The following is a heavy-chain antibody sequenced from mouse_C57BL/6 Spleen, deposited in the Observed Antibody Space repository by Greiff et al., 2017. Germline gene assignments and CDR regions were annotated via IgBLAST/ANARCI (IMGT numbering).Heavy chain of an antibody. CDR3: ARDYYGSTSWFAY. CDR1: GFTFSSYA. D-gene: IGHD1-1*01. J-gene: IGHJ3*01. Sequence: EVKLVESGGGLVKPGGSLKLSCAASGFTFSSYAMSWVRQTPEKRLEWVATISDGGSYTYYPDNVKGRFTISRDNAKNNLYLQMSHLKSEDTAMYYCARDYYGSTSWFAYWGQGTLVTVSA. V-gene: IGHV5-4*01. CDR2: ISDGGSYT.